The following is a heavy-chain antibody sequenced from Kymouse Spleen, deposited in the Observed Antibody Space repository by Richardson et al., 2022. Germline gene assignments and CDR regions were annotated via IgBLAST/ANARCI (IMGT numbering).Heavy chain of an antibody. V-gene: IGHV3-30*18. D-gene: IGHD2-2*02. CDR3: AKGSSSTSCYNYYYGMDV. J-gene: IGHJ6*02. Sequence: QVQLVESGGGVVQPGRSLRLSCAASGFTFSSYGMHWVRQAPGKGLEWVAVISYDGSNKYYADSVKGRFTISRDNSKNTLYLQMNSLRAEDTAVYYCAKGSSSTSCYNYYYGMDVWGQGTTVTVSS. CDR1: GFTFSSYG. CDR2: ISYDGSNK.